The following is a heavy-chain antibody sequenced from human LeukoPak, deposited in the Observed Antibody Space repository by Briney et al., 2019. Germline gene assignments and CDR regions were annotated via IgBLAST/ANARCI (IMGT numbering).Heavy chain of an antibody. CDR3: ASVDFVLMVFAN. CDR1: GGSISSYY. J-gene: IGHJ4*02. CDR2: IYYSGST. Sequence: SETLSLTCPVSGGSISSYYWSWIRQPPGKGLEWIGYIYYSGSTNYNPSLKSRVTISVDTSKNQFSLKLSSVTAADTAVYYCASVDFVLMVFANWGQGTLVTVSS. V-gene: IGHV4-59*01. D-gene: IGHD2-8*01.